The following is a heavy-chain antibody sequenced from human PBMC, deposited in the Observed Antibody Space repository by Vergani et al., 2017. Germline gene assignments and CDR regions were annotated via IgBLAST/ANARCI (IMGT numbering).Heavy chain of an antibody. Sequence: QVQLQQWGAGLLKPSETLSLTCAVYGGSFSGYYWSWIRQPPGKGLEGIGEINHSGSTNYNPSLKSRVTISVDTSKNQFSLKLSSVTAAYTAVYYCAGEIYYDSSSYDAFDIWGQGTMVTVSS. CDR2: INHSGST. CDR1: GGSFSGYY. V-gene: IGHV4-34*01. D-gene: IGHD3-22*01. J-gene: IGHJ3*02. CDR3: AGEIYYDSSSYDAFDI.